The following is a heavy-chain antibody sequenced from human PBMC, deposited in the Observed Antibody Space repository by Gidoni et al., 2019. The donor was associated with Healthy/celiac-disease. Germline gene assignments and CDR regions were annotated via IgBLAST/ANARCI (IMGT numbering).Heavy chain of an antibody. D-gene: IGHD4-17*01. V-gene: IGHV3-49*03. CDR1: GFTFGDYA. CDR2: IRSKAYGGTT. CDR3: TRDPKNDYGDYVGDY. Sequence: EVQLVESGGGLVQPGRSLRLSCTASGFTFGDYALSWFRQAHGKGLELVAFIRSKAYGGTTECAASLNGRFTISRDDSKSIAYLQINSLKTEDTAVYYCTRDPKNDYGDYVGDYWGQGTLVTVSS. J-gene: IGHJ4*02.